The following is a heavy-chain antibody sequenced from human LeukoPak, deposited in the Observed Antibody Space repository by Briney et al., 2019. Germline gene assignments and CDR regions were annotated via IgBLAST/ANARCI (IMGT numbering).Heavy chain of an antibody. CDR1: GYTFTGYY. CDR2: INPNSGGT. V-gene: IGHV1-2*02. D-gene: IGHD3-9*01. Sequence: GASVKVSRKASGYTFTGYYMHWVRQAPGQGLEWMGWINPNSGGTNYAQKFQGRVTMTRDTSISTAYMELSRLRSDDTAVYYCARDPYAYFDWLLVDNWFDPWGQGTLVTVSS. CDR3: ARDPYAYFDWLLVDNWFDP. J-gene: IGHJ5*02.